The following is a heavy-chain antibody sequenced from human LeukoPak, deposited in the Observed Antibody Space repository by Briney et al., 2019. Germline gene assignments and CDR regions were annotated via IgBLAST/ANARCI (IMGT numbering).Heavy chain of an antibody. J-gene: IGHJ5*02. CDR1: GYHFTGYH. Sequence: ASVKVSCKASGYHFTGYHVHWVRQAPGQGLEWMGRISTDSGDADIAQKFQGRVTMTRDTSISTAYMELSRLTSDDSAVYYCAGLGSTVRGRIDPWGQGTSVTVSS. V-gene: IGHV1-2*02. CDR2: ISTDSGDA. D-gene: IGHD5/OR15-5a*01. CDR3: AGLGSTVRGRIDP.